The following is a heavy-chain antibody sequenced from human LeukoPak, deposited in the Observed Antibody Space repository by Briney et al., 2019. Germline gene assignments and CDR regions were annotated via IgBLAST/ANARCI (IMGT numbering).Heavy chain of an antibody. D-gene: IGHD6-6*01. CDR3: ARYSSSSGGASHYFDY. V-gene: IGHV3-74*01. J-gene: IGHJ4*02. CDR2: ISGDGSMT. CDR1: GFSLRSYW. Sequence: PGGSLRLSCAVSGFSLRSYWMHWVRQAPGKGLVWVSRISGDGSMTNYANSVKGRFTFSRDNAKNTVYLQMNSLRAENTAVYYCARYSSSSGGASHYFDYWGQGTLVTVSS.